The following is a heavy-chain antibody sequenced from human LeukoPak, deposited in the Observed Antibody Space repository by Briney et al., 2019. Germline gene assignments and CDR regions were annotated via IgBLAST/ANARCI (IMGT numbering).Heavy chain of an antibody. CDR1: GYIFTSYW. J-gene: IGHJ4*02. CDR2: INPTDADT. D-gene: IGHD3-22*01. Sequence: GESLTLSCTVSGYIFTSYWNGRVRQLPGKGLEWMGVINPTDADTIYSPSFQGQVTISADKSVSTAYLQWSSLKAADTAMYYCARYDSSGYIDHWGQGTLVNVSS. CDR3: ARYDSSGYIDH. V-gene: IGHV5-51*01.